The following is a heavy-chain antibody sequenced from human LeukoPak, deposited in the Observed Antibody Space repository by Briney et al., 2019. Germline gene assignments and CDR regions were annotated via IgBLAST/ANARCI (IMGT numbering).Heavy chain of an antibody. CDR3: AKDRGALGYCSSTSCYPYYFDY. V-gene: IGHV3-23*01. Sequence: GGSLRLSCAASGFTFSSYSMNWVRQAPGKGLEWVSAISGSGGSTYYADSVKGRFTISRDNSKNTLYLQMNSLRAEDTAVYYCAKDRGALGYCSSTSCYPYYFDYWGQGTLVTVSS. J-gene: IGHJ4*02. D-gene: IGHD2-2*01. CDR2: ISGSGGST. CDR1: GFTFSSYS.